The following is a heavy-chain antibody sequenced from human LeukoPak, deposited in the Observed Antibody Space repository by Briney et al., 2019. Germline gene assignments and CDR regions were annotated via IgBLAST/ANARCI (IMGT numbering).Heavy chain of an antibody. D-gene: IGHD3-3*01. Sequence: ASVKVSCKASGYTFTGYYMHWVRQAPGQGLEWMGWINPNSGGTNYAQKFQGRVTMTRDTSISTAYMELSRLRSDDTAVYYCAVYDFWSGSDFDYWGQGTLVTVSS. CDR1: GYTFTGYY. CDR2: INPNSGGT. V-gene: IGHV1-2*02. J-gene: IGHJ4*02. CDR3: AVYDFWSGSDFDY.